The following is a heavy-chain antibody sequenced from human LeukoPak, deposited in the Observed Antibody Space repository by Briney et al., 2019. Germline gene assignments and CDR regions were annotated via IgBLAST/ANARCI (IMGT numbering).Heavy chain of an antibody. CDR1: GFTFSSYS. D-gene: IGHD3-10*01. Sequence: PGGALRLSCAPSGFTFSSYSMNWVRQAPGTGLEGVSSISSGSDYIYYADSVKGRFTISRDNAKNSLYLQMTSLRAEDTAVYYCASTNHYYGSGTYDYYFDYWGQGTLLAVPP. CDR3: ASTNHYYGSGTYDYYFDY. CDR2: ISSGSDYI. V-gene: IGHV3-21*01. J-gene: IGHJ4*02.